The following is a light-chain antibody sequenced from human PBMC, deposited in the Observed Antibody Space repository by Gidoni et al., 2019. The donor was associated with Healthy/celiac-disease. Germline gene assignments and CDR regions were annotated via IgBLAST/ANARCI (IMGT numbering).Light chain of an antibody. CDR1: HILLHSNGYNY. Sequence: DIVRTQSPLSLRVTPGQPASISCRSSHILLHSNGYNYLDWYLQKPGQSPQLLIYLGSNRASGVPDRFSVSGSGTYFTLKISRGEADDVGVYYCMQALQTPNTFGQXTKLEIK. CDR2: LGS. CDR3: MQALQTPNT. V-gene: IGKV2-28*01. J-gene: IGKJ2*01.